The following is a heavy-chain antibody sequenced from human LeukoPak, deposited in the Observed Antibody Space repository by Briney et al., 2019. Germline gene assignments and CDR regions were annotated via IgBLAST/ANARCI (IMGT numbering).Heavy chain of an antibody. D-gene: IGHD3-10*01. CDR2: ISGSGGST. CDR1: GFTFSSYA. V-gene: IGHV3-23*01. CDR3: AKDRASGSYQADAFDI. J-gene: IGHJ3*02. Sequence: GGSLRLSCAASGFTFSSYAMSWVRQAPGKGLEWVSAISGSGGSTYYADSVKGRFTISRDNSKNTLYLQMNSLRAEDTAVYYCAKDRASGSYQADAFDIWGQGTMVTVSS.